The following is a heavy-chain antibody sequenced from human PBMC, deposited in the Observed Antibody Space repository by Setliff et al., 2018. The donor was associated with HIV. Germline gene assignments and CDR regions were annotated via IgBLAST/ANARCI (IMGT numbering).Heavy chain of an antibody. J-gene: IGHJ4*02. CDR3: TGDHNSGSNRSDY. Sequence: SETLSLTCTVSGGSISSYYWSWIRQPPGKGLEWIGYIYPSGSPDYPSGNTVYNPSFRSRVTLLLDTSKNQFSLKLTSVTAADAAVYYCTGDHNSGSNRSDYWGQGTPVTVSS. V-gene: IGHV4-4*08. CDR1: GGSISSYY. D-gene: IGHD3-10*01. CDR2: IYPSGSPDYPSGNT.